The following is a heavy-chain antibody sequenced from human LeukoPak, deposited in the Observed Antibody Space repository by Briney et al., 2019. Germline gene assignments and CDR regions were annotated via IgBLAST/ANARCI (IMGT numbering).Heavy chain of an antibody. D-gene: IGHD2-2*01. CDR2: IYHSGST. CDR1: GGSISSSNW. CDR3: ARITGRGYCTSSSCRGAWFDP. Sequence: PSETPSLTCAVSGGSISSSNWRSWVRPPPGEGLEWIGEIYHSGSTNYNPSLKSRVTISVDKSNNQFSLKLSSVTAADTAVYYCARITGRGYCTSSSCRGAWFDPWGQGTLVTVSS. V-gene: IGHV4-4*02. J-gene: IGHJ5*02.